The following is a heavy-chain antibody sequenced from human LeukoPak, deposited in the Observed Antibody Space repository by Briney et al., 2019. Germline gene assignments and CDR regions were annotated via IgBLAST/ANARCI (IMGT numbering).Heavy chain of an antibody. V-gene: IGHV1-3*01. J-gene: IGHJ4*02. CDR3: AFRGVSDDFDY. D-gene: IGHD3-10*01. CDR2: INAGNGNT. Sequence: ASGKGFCKASGYTLTSYAMHWGGQGPGQRLEWMGWINAGNGNTKYSQKFQGRVTITRDTSASTAYMELTSLRSEDTAVYYCAFRGVSDDFDYWGQGTLVTVSS. CDR1: GYTLTSYA.